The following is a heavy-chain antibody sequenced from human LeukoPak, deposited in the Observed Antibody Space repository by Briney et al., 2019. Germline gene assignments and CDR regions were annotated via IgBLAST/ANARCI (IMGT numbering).Heavy chain of an antibody. CDR2: IYQSGSS. V-gene: IGHV4-38-2*02. CDR3: ARSGFGELLGAFDY. Sequence: PSETLSLTCTVSGYSRSSEFYWGWVRQPPGKGLDWIGSIYQSGSSYYNPSLKSRVSISADTSKNEFSLKLSSVTAADTAVYYCARSGFGELLGAFDYWGQGTLVTVSS. D-gene: IGHD3-10*01. J-gene: IGHJ4*02. CDR1: GYSRSSEFY.